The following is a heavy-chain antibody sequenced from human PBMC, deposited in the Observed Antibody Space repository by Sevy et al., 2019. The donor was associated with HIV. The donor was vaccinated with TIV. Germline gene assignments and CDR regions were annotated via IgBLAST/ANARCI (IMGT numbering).Heavy chain of an antibody. CDR1: GFTFNAYG. D-gene: IGHD3-16*02. J-gene: IGHJ4*02. Sequence: GGSLRLSCEASGFTFNAYGRHWVRLAPGKGLEWVAVTSFDGNVKYYADSVKGLFTISRDNSKNMLHLQMTSLRPEDTAVYYCARDQGSYRYSPGRYWGQGTLVTVSS. CDR2: TSFDGNVK. V-gene: IGHV3-30*03. CDR3: ARDQGSYRYSPGRY.